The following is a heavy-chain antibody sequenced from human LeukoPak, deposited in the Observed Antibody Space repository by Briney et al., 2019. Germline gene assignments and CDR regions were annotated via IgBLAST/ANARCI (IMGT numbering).Heavy chain of an antibody. CDR2: IYHSGST. Sequence: SETLSLTCTASGDSISSGGYSWSWVRQPPGKGLEWIGNIYHSGSTYYNASLKSRVTISLDRSKNQFSLKLSSVTAADTAVYYCARSHITFGGIIVPQFDYWGLGTLVAVSS. CDR1: GDSISSGGYS. J-gene: IGHJ4*02. CDR3: ARSHITFGGIIVPQFDY. V-gene: IGHV4-30-2*01. D-gene: IGHD3-16*02.